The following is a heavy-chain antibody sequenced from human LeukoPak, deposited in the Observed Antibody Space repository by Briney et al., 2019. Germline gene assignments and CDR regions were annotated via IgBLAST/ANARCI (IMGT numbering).Heavy chain of an antibody. Sequence: PGGTLRLSCAASGFTFSNYGMSWVRQAPGKGLEWVSSISSSSNYIYYADSVKGRFTVSRDNAKNSLYLQMNSLRAEDTAVYYCARFGVVNAFDIWGQGTMVTVSS. D-gene: IGHD3-3*01. V-gene: IGHV3-21*01. J-gene: IGHJ3*02. CDR3: ARFGVVNAFDI. CDR1: GFTFSNYG. CDR2: ISSSSNYI.